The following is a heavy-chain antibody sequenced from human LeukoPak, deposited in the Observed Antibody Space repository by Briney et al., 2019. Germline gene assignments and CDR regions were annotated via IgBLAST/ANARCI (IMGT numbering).Heavy chain of an antibody. CDR1: GFTFSSYG. J-gene: IGHJ4*02. V-gene: IGHV3-33*01. Sequence: PGRSLRLSCAASGFTFSSYGMHWVRQAPGKGLEWVAVIWYDGSNKYYADSVKGRFTISRDNSKNTLYLQMNSLRAEDTAVYYCARDSYDSSGCYVGYFDYWGQGTLVTVSS. CDR3: ARDSYDSSGCYVGYFDY. CDR2: IWYDGSNK. D-gene: IGHD3-22*01.